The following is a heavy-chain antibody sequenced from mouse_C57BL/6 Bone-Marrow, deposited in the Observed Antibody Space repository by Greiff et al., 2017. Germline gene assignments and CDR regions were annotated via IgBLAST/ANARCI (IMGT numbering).Heavy chain of an antibody. J-gene: IGHJ2*01. CDR1: GFNIKDDY. V-gene: IGHV14-4*01. CDR3: TLYYGSSYPYVDY. D-gene: IGHD1-1*01. CDR2: IDPENGDT. Sequence: VHVKQSGAELVRPGASVKLSCTASGFNIKDDYMHWVKQRPEQGLEWIGWIDPENGDTEYASKFQGKATITADTSSNTAYLQLSSLTSEDTAVYYCTLYYGSSYPYVDYWGQGTTLTVSS.